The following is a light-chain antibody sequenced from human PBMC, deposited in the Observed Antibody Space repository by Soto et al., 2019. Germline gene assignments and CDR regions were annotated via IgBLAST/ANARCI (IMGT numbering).Light chain of an antibody. J-gene: IGLJ1*01. CDR3: SSYTSSSTI. Sequence: SSPTPPSSLSGAPGQSIPLSRTGTRSDVGGYNYVSWYQQHPGKAPKLMIYDVSNRPSGVSNRFSGSKSGNTASLTISGLQAEDEADYYCSSYTSSSTIFGTGTKVTVL. V-gene: IGLV2-14*01. CDR2: DVS. CDR1: RSDVGGYNY.